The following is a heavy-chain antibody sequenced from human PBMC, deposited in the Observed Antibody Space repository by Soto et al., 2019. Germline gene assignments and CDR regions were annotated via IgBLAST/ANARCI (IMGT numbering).Heavy chain of an antibody. D-gene: IGHD6-6*01. CDR3: ARVFGHDASSSIGRDFDY. CDR2: IKQDGSEK. J-gene: IGHJ4*02. CDR1: GFTFSSDW. Sequence: EVQLVESGGGLVQPGGSLRLSCAASGFTFSSDWMSWVRQAPGKGLEWVANIKQDGSEKYYVDSVKGRFTISRDNAKNSLYLQMNSLRAEDTAVYYCARVFGHDASSSIGRDFDYWGQGTLVTVSS. V-gene: IGHV3-7*01.